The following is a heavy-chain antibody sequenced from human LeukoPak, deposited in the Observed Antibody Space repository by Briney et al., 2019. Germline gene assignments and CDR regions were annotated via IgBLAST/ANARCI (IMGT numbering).Heavy chain of an antibody. V-gene: IGHV4-59*12. CDR3: ARGRGYYDFWSGYSTPDY. CDR1: GGSISSYY. CDR2: IYYSGST. J-gene: IGHJ4*02. Sequence: PSETLSLTCTVSGGSISSYYWSWIRQPPGKGLEWIGYIYYSGSTNYNPSLKSRVTISVDTSKNQFSLKLSSVTAADTAVYYCARGRGYYDFWSGYSTPDYWGQGTLVTVSS. D-gene: IGHD3-3*01.